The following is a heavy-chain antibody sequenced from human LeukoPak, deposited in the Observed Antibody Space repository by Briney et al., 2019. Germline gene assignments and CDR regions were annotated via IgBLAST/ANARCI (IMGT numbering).Heavy chain of an antibody. CDR3: AKGKGSSGWYD. Sequence: PGGSLRLSCAASAFTFSTYAMSWVRQAPGRGLEWVSAVSDSGSGTYYADSVKGRFTISRDNSKNTLYLQMTSLRAEDTALYYCAKGKGSSGWYDWGQGTLVTVSS. D-gene: IGHD6-19*01. J-gene: IGHJ4*02. CDR1: AFTFSTYA. V-gene: IGHV3-23*01. CDR2: VSDSGSGT.